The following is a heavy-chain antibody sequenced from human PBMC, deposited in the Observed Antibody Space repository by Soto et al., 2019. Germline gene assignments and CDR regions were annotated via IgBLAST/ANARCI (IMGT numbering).Heavy chain of an antibody. Sequence: SVKVSCKASGGTFSSYSISWVRQAPGQGLEWMGGIIPIFGTANYAQKFQGRVTITADESTSTAYMELSSLRSEDTAVYYCARDSSGWYRNWFDPWGQGTLVTVSS. CDR1: GGTFSSYS. CDR2: IIPIFGTA. V-gene: IGHV1-69*13. D-gene: IGHD6-19*01. J-gene: IGHJ5*02. CDR3: ARDSSGWYRNWFDP.